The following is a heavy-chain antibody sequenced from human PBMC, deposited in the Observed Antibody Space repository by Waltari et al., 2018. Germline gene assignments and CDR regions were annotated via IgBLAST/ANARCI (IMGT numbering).Heavy chain of an antibody. CDR3: ARVTRPCSGGGCYSYFDY. D-gene: IGHD2-15*01. CDR1: GGSITSYY. V-gene: IGHV4-4*07. J-gene: IGHJ4*02. CDR2: IYSSGST. Sequence: QVQLQESGPGLVKPSETLSLTCTVSGGSITSYYWTWIRQPAGKGLEWIGRIYSSGSTSYNPSLRSRLTMSVDTSKNQFSLQLTSVTAADTAVYYCARVTRPCSGGGCYSYFDYWGQGTLVTVSS.